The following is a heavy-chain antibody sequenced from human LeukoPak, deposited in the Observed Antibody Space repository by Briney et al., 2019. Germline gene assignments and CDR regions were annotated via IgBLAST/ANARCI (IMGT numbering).Heavy chain of an antibody. CDR2: INHSGST. CDR1: GGSFSGYY. Sequence: PSETLSLTCAVYGGSFSGYYWSWIRQPPGKGLEWIGEINHSGSTNYNPSLKSRVTISVDTSKNQFSLKLSSVTAADTAVYYRARALNPQYYYDSSGLGYWGQGTLVTVSS. J-gene: IGHJ4*02. V-gene: IGHV4-34*01. D-gene: IGHD3-22*01. CDR3: ARALNPQYYYDSSGLGY.